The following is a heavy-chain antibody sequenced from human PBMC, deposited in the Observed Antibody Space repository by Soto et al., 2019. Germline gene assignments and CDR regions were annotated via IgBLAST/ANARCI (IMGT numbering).Heavy chain of an antibody. Sequence: EVQLVESGGGLVKPGGSLRLSCAASGFTFSSYTMNWVRQAPGKGLDWVSSISSRSGYIYYAVSVKGRFTTSRDNAKNSLYLQMNSLRAEDTAVYYCARDQPGYSYGYGLGYWGQGTLVTVSS. D-gene: IGHD5-18*01. CDR1: GFTFSSYT. CDR3: ARDQPGYSYGYGLGY. J-gene: IGHJ4*02. CDR2: ISSRSGYI. V-gene: IGHV3-21*01.